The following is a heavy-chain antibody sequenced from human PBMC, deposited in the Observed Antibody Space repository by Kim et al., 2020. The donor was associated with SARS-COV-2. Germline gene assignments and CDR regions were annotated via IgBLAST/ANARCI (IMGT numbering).Heavy chain of an antibody. CDR3: VKGYSSGWYEQVPLFDP. CDR2: ISSNGGST. V-gene: IGHV3-64D*09. D-gene: IGHD6-19*01. CDR1: GFTFSSYA. Sequence: GGSLRLSCSASGFTFSSYAMHWVRQAPGKGLEYVSAISSNGGSTYYADSVKGRFTISRDNSKNTLYLQMSSLRAEDTAVYYCVKGYSSGWYEQVPLFDPWGQGTLVTVSS. J-gene: IGHJ5*02.